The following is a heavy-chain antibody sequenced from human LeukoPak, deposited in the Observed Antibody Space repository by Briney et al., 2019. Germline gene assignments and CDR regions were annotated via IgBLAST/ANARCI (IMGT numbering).Heavy chain of an antibody. Sequence: ASVKVSCKASGYTFTSYGISWVRQAPGQGLEWMGWISAYNGNTNYAQKFQGRVTMTRDTSISTAYMELSRLRSDDTAVYYCARHARWELLPFDYWGQGTLVTVSS. CDR2: ISAYNGNT. V-gene: IGHV1-18*04. CDR1: GYTFTSYG. J-gene: IGHJ4*02. D-gene: IGHD1-26*01. CDR3: ARHARWELLPFDY.